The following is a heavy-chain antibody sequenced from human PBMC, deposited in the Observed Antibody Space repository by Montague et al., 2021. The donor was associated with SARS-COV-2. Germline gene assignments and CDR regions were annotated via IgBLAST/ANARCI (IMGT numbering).Heavy chain of an antibody. D-gene: IGHD6-19*01. CDR2: IYYSGST. J-gene: IGHJ3*02. CDR1: GGSISSYY. CDR3: ARGSGWMGNAFDI. V-gene: IGHV4-59*01. Sequence: SETLSLTCTVSGGSISSYYWSWIRQPPGKGLEWIGYIYYSGSTNYNPSLKRRVTISVDTSKNQFSPKLSSVTAADTAVYYCARGSGWMGNAFDIWGQGTMVTVSS.